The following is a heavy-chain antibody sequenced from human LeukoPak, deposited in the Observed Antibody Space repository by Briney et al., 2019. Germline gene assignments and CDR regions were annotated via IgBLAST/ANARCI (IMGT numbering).Heavy chain of an antibody. V-gene: IGHV4-59*01. CDR2: IYYSGST. CDR3: ARVRYSSSWDYFHY. D-gene: IGHD6-13*01. CDR1: TRSISSYY. J-gene: IGHJ4*02. Sequence: PSETLSLTCPVATRSISSYYWSWNRQPPGKGLEWIGYIYYSGSTNYNPSLKSRVTISVDTSKNQFSLKLSSVTAADTAVYYCARVRYSSSWDYFHYWGQGKLVTVSS.